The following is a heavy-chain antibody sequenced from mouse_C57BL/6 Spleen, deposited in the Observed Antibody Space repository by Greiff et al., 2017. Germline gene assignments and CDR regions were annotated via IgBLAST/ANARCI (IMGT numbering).Heavy chain of an antibody. CDR2: INPSNGGT. D-gene: IGHD2-5*01. CDR1: GYTFTSYW. J-gene: IGHJ4*01. Sequence: QVQLQQPGTELVKPGASVKLSCKASGYTFTSYWMHWVKQRPGQGLEWIGNINPSNGGTNYNEKFKSKATLTVDKSSSTAYMQLSSRTSEDSAVYYCARGRAYYSNYDAMDYWGQGTSVTVSS. V-gene: IGHV1-53*01. CDR3: ARGRAYYSNYDAMDY.